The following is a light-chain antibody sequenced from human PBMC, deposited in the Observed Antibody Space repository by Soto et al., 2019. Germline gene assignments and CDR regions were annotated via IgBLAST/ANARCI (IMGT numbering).Light chain of an antibody. Sequence: QSVLTQPASVSGSPGQSITISCTGASSDIGNYDYVSWYQQDPGKAPKLIIYEVSNRPSGVSNRFSGSKFGNTASLTISGLQAEDEADYYCSSYTSSSTVIFGGGTKVTVL. CDR3: SSYTSSSTVI. CDR1: SSDIGNYDY. J-gene: IGLJ2*01. CDR2: EVS. V-gene: IGLV2-14*01.